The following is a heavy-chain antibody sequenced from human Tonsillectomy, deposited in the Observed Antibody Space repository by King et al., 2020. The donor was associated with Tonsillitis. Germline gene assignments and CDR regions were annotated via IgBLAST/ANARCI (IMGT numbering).Heavy chain of an antibody. J-gene: IGHJ6*02. D-gene: IGHD3-16*01. CDR2: INHNGST. CDR1: GGSFSGYY. CDR3: ARGWNDYVWGSYGVDV. V-gene: IGHV4-34*01. Sequence: VQLQQWGAGLLKPSETLSLTCDVYGGSFSGYYWIWNRQPPGKGLEWIGEINHNGSTNYNPSLKSRVTIAVDTSKNQFSLKLSSGTAADTAVYYCARGWNDYVWGSYGVDVWGQGTTVTVSS.